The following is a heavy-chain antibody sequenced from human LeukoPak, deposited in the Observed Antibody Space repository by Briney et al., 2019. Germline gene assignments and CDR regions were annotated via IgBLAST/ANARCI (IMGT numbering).Heavy chain of an antibody. CDR2: MREDGREI. D-gene: IGHD1-7*01. CDR3: ARSGGTAIGNYERATFDY. J-gene: IGHJ4*02. Sequence: PGGSLRLSCAASGFPFNVQTMSWVRQAPGKGLDWVASMREDGREIYYVDSAKGRFTISRDNPKNSLYLQMNFLRAEDTAAYYCARSGGTAIGNYERATFDYWGQGTLVTVSS. V-gene: IGHV3-7*01. CDR1: GFPFNVQT.